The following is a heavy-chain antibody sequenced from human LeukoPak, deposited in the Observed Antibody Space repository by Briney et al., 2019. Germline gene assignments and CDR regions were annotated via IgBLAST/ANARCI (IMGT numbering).Heavy chain of an antibody. CDR2: ISSNGGST. D-gene: IGHD6-13*01. CDR1: GFTFSSYA. Sequence: GGFLRLSCAASGFTFSSYAMHWVRQAPGKGLEYVSAISSNGGSTYYANSVKGRFTISRDNSKNTLYLQMGSLRAEDMAVHYCARDGIAAAGTHYYYYYYMDVWGKGTTATVSS. V-gene: IGHV3-64*01. CDR3: ARDGIAAAGTHYYYYYYMDV. J-gene: IGHJ6*03.